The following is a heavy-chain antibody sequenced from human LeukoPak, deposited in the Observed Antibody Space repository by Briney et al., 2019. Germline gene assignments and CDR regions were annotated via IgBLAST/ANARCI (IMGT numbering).Heavy chain of an antibody. CDR3: AKEGRSLQTY. D-gene: IGHD5-24*01. CDR1: GVTSSSYA. CDR2: IKEDGTET. J-gene: IGHJ4*02. V-gene: IGHV3-7*03. Sequence: GGSLRLSCAASGVTSSSYAMSWVRLAPGKGLEWVANIKEDGTETYYVDSVKGRFTISRDNAKNSLYLQMNSLRVEDTAVYYCAKEGRSLQTYWGQGTLVTVSS.